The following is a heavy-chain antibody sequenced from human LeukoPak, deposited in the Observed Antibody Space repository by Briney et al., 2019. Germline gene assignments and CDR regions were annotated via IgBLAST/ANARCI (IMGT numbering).Heavy chain of an antibody. D-gene: IGHD5-12*01. J-gene: IGHJ3*02. CDR2: IWNDGSHK. CDR1: GFTFSSHG. Sequence: PGRSLRLSCVASGFTFSSHGMHWVRQAPGKGLEWVAVIWNDGSHKYYADSVKGRFTISRDNSKNTLYLQMNSLRAEDTAVYYCARLSGYEKGYVFDIWGQGTMVTVSS. V-gene: IGHV3-33*08. CDR3: ARLSGYEKGYVFDI.